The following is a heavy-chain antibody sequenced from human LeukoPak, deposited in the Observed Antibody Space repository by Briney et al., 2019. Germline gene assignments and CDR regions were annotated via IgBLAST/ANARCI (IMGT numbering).Heavy chain of an antibody. CDR1: GFTFSSYS. V-gene: IGHV3-21*01. CDR3: ARFGRDGYKD. Sequence: GGSLRLSCAASGFTFSSYSMNWVRQAPGKGLEWVSSISSSSSYIYYADSVKGRFTISRDNAKNSLYLQMNGLRAEDTAVYYCARFGRDGYKDWGQGTLVTVSS. D-gene: IGHD5-24*01. J-gene: IGHJ4*02. CDR2: ISSSSSYI.